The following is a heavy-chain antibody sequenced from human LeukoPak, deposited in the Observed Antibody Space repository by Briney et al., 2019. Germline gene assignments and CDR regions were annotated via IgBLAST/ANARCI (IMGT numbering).Heavy chain of an antibody. CDR2: ISSSGSTI. Sequence: PGGSLRLSCAASGFTFSNYYMSWIRQAPGKGLEWVSYISSSGSTIYYADSVKGRFTISRDNAKNSLYLQMNSLRAEDTAVYYCASSLYNSGNNNYFDYWGQGTLVTVSS. CDR3: ASSLYNSGNNNYFDY. D-gene: IGHD3-10*01. V-gene: IGHV3-11*01. J-gene: IGHJ4*02. CDR1: GFTFSNYY.